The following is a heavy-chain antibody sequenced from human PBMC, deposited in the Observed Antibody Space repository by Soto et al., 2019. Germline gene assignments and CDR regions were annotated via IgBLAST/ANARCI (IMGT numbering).Heavy chain of an antibody. V-gene: IGHV1-69*13. CDR3: ARALPHYYDSSGYLDY. J-gene: IGHJ4*02. CDR1: GGTFSSYA. D-gene: IGHD3-22*01. CDR2: IIPIFGTA. Sequence: ASVKVSCKASGGTFSSYAISWVRQAPGQGLEWMGGIIPIFGTANYAQKFQGRVTITADESTSTAYMELSSLRSEDTAVYYCARALPHYYDSSGYLDYWAREPWSPSPQ.